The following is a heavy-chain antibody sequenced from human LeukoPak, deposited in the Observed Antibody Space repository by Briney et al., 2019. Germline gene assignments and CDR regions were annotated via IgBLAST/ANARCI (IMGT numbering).Heavy chain of an antibody. CDR1: GGSFSGYY. J-gene: IGHJ4*02. CDR2: INHSGST. Sequence: SETLSLTCAVYGGSFSGYYWSWIRQPPGKGLEWIGEINHSGSTNYNPSLKSRVTISVDTSKNQFSLKLSSVTAADTAVYYCARIYGDSLDYWGQGTLVTVSS. D-gene: IGHD4-17*01. CDR3: ARIYGDSLDY. V-gene: IGHV4-34*01.